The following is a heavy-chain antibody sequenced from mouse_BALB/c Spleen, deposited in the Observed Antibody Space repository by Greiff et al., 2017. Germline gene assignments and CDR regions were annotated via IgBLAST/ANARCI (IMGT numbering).Heavy chain of an antibody. CDR3: ARHLYGNSYYYAMDY. CDR2: ISSGGSYT. V-gene: IGHV5-9-3*01. J-gene: IGHJ4*01. CDR1: GFTFSSYA. D-gene: IGHD2-10*02. Sequence: DVMLVESGGGLVKPGGSLKLSCAASGFTFSSYAMSWVRQTPEKRLEWVATISSGGSYTYYPDSVKGRFTISRDNAKNTLYLQMSSLRSEDTAMYYCARHLYGNSYYYAMDYWGQGTSVTVSS.